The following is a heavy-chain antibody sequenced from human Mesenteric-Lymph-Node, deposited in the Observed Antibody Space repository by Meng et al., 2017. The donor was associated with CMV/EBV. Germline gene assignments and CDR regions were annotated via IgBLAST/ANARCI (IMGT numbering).Heavy chain of an antibody. CDR1: GGTFSSYT. CDR2: IIPILDIT. Sequence: SVKVSCKASGGTFSSYTINWVRQAPGQGLEWMGRIIPILDITNYAQEFQDRVTITADKSTSTAYMELSSLRSEDTAVYYCARMPAPGFWYFDLWGRGTLVTVSS. D-gene: IGHD6-13*01. J-gene: IGHJ2*01. V-gene: IGHV1-69*02. CDR3: ARMPAPGFWYFDL.